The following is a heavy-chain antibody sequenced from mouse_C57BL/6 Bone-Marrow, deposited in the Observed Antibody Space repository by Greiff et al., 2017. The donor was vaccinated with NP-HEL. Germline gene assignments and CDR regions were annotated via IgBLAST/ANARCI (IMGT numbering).Heavy chain of an antibody. CDR3: ARSREDPAWFAY. Sequence: QVQLKESGAELARPGASVKLSCKASGYTFTSYGISWVKQRTGQGLEWIGEIYPRSGNTYYNEKFKGKATLTADKSSSTAYMELRSLTSEDSAVYFCARSREDPAWFAYWGQGTLVTVSA. CDR1: GYTFTSYG. D-gene: IGHD3-3*01. J-gene: IGHJ3*01. CDR2: IYPRSGNT. V-gene: IGHV1-81*01.